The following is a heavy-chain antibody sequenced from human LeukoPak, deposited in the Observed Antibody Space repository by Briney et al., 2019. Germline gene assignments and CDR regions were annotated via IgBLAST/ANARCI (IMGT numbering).Heavy chain of an antibody. Sequence: GGSLRLSCAASGFTFSSFAMHWVRQAPGKGLEWVGIISYDGTNKYYADSVRGRFTISRDNSRNTLYLQMNSLRAEDTAVYYCARDLISSRDHTVGNWGQGTLVTVSS. D-gene: IGHD1-26*01. CDR3: ARDLISSRDHTVGN. CDR2: ISYDGTNK. CDR1: GFTFSSFA. V-gene: IGHV3-30-3*01. J-gene: IGHJ4*02.